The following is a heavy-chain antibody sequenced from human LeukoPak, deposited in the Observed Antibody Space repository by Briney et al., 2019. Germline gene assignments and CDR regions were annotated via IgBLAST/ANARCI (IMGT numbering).Heavy chain of an antibody. D-gene: IGHD3-10*01. CDR1: GNSFTNYW. V-gene: IGHV5-10-1*01. Sequence: GESLKISCKDSGNSFTNYWVSWVRQMPGKGLEWLGRIDPSDSYNNYSPSFEGHVTISVDKSISTAYLQWSSLKASDTAMYYCARRYDSGSTIDQWGQGTLVTVSS. CDR3: ARRYDSGSTIDQ. CDR2: IDPSDSYN. J-gene: IGHJ4*02.